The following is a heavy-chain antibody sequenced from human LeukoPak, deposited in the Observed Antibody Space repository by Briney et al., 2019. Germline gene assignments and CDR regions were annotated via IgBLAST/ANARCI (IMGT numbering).Heavy chain of an antibody. D-gene: IGHD2/OR15-2a*01. CDR1: GFTFSSYA. V-gene: IGHV3-23*01. CDR3: AKERSFGTWLGDY. Sequence: GGSLRLSCAASGFTFSSYAMTWVRQAPGKGLEWVSAISGSDAGTYYADSVKGRFTISRDNSKNTLYLQMNSLRAEDTAMYYCAKERSFGTWLGDYWGQGTLVTVSS. J-gene: IGHJ4*02. CDR2: ISGSDAGT.